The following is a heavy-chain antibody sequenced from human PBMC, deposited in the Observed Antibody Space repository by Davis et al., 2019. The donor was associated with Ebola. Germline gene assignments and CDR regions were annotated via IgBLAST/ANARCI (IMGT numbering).Heavy chain of an antibody. D-gene: IGHD6-13*01. V-gene: IGHV1-69*13. J-gene: IGHJ4*02. CDR1: GYTFTSYA. CDR2: IIPIFGTA. CDR3: ARKDDSSSWTHHFDY. Sequence: SVKVSCKASGYTFTSYAISWVRQAPGQGLEWMGGIIPIFGTANYAQKFQGRVTITADESTSTAYMELSSLRSEDTAVYYCARKDDSSSWTHHFDYWGQGTLVTVSS.